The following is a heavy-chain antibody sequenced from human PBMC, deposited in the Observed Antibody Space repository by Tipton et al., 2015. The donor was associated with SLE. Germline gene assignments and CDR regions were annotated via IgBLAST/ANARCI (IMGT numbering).Heavy chain of an antibody. V-gene: IGHV3-48*03. D-gene: IGHD3-3*01. J-gene: IGHJ4*02. CDR1: GFSFRSYE. CDR3: ARARDFWNVYYAYYFDY. Sequence: LSLTCAASGFSFRSYEMNWVRQAPGKGLEWVSYIGSSGTTIYYADSVRGRFTISSDNAKNSLFLQMNSLRAEDTAIYYCARARDFWNVYYAYYFDYWGQGTLVTVSS. CDR2: IGSSGTTI.